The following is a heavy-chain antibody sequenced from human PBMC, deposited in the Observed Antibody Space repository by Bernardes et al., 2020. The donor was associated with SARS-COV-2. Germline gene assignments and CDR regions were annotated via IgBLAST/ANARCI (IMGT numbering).Heavy chain of an antibody. CDR1: VFIFTTYS. V-gene: IGHV3-48*01. D-gene: IGHD2-15*01. Sequence: GSLRLPYVGSVFIFTTYSMSWVRPAPGKGLEWLLFISSGGDTIHDADSVRGRFTVSRDDAKNSVYLQMNSLRAEDTAVYYCARGWRENSFDYWGQGALVTVSS. J-gene: IGHJ4*02. CDR3: ARGWRENSFDY. CDR2: ISSGGDTI.